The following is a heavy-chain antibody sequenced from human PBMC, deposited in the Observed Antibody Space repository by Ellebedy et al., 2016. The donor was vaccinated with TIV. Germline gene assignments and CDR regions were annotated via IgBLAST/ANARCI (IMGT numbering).Heavy chain of an antibody. D-gene: IGHD5-24*01. CDR2: IYPGDSDT. CDR1: GYSFTSYW. J-gene: IGHJ6*02. V-gene: IGHV5-51*01. CDR3: ASSRDGYNWDYYYGMDV. Sequence: KVSXXGSGYSFTSYWIGWVRQMPGKGLEWMGIIYPGDSDTRYSPSFQGQVTISADKSISTAYLQWSSLKASDTAMYYCASSRDGYNWDYYYGMDVWGQGTTVTVSS.